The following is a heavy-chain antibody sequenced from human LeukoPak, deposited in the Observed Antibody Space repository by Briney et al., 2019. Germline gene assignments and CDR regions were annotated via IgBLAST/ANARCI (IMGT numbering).Heavy chain of an antibody. Sequence: GASVRVSCKASGYTFTSYDINWVRQATGQGLEWMGWMNPNSGNTGYAQKFQGRITMTRNTSISTAYMELSSLRSEDTAVYYCARGHCSGGSCYLYYYMDVWGKGTTVTVSS. J-gene: IGHJ6*03. CDR1: GYTFTSYD. D-gene: IGHD2-15*01. CDR3: ARGHCSGGSCYLYYYMDV. V-gene: IGHV1-8*01. CDR2: MNPNSGNT.